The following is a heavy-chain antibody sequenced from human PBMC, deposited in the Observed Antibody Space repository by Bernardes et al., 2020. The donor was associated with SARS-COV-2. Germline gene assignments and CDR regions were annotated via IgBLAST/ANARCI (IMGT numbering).Heavy chain of an antibody. V-gene: IGHV3-23*01. D-gene: IGHD3-3*01. CDR3: AKDEANDFWSGYYTDC. CDR1: GFTFSSYA. J-gene: IGHJ4*02. Sequence: GGSLRLSCTASGFTFSSYAMSWIRQAPGKGLEWVSGINSIGGSTYYAGSVKGRFTISRDNSKNTLNLQMNSLRAEDTAVYYCAKDEANDFWSGYYTDCWGQGTLVTVSS. CDR2: INSIGGST.